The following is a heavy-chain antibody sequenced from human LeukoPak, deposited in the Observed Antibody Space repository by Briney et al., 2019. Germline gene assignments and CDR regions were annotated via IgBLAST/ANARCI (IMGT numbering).Heavy chain of an antibody. V-gene: IGHV3-11*04. Sequence: GGSLRLSCAVSGFTFTDTYMTWIRQAPGKGLESLSYISPSGTDISYADSVKGRFTISRDNAKNSLYLQMNSLRAEDTAVYYCAREGVAVAGTGGFDYWGQGTLVTVSS. CDR3: AREGVAVAGTGGFDY. J-gene: IGHJ4*02. D-gene: IGHD6-19*01. CDR1: GFTFTDTY. CDR2: ISPSGTDI.